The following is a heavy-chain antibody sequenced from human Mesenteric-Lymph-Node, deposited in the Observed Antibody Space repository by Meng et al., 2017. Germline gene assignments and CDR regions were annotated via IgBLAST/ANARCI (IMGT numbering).Heavy chain of an antibody. D-gene: IGHD6-19*01. J-gene: IGHJ2*01. V-gene: IGHV1-18*01. CDR3: ARDIAVGLTGPYFDL. Sequence: QVPLVQSGAEVKKPGASVNVSCKASGYTFTSYGISWVRQAPGQGLEWMGWISAYNGNTNYAQKLQGRVTMTTDTSTSTAYMELSRLRSDDTAVYYCARDIAVGLTGPYFDLWGRGTLVTVSS. CDR2: ISAYNGNT. CDR1: GYTFTSYG.